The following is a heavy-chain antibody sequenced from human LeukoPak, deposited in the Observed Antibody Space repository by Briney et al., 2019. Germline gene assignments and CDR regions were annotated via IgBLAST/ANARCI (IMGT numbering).Heavy chain of an antibody. CDR1: GYTFNSYG. Sequence: ASVKVSCKSSGYTFNSYGISWVRQAPGQGLEWMGWVSAYNGHTNYAQKFQGRVTMTTDTSTSTASMELRSLRFDDTAVYYCARVIPQKWELPGKWFDPWSQGTLVTVSS. V-gene: IGHV1-18*01. D-gene: IGHD3-10*01. CDR3: ARVIPQKWELPGKWFDP. J-gene: IGHJ5*02. CDR2: VSAYNGHT.